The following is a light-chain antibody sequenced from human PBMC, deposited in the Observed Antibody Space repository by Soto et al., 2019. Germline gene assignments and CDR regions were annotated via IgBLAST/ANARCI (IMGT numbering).Light chain of an antibody. CDR2: DVS. Sequence: QSVLTQPASVSGSPGQSITISCTGASSDVGGFDHVSWYQQHTGKVPRLLIYDVSSRPSGVSDRFSGSKSGNTASLTISGLQAEDEADYYCNSFTHTNPYVFGTGTKLTVL. CDR1: SSDVGGFDH. CDR3: NSFTHTNPYV. J-gene: IGLJ1*01. V-gene: IGLV2-14*03.